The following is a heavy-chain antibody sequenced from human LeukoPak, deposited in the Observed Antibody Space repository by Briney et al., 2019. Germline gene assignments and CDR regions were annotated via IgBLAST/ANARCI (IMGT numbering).Heavy chain of an antibody. J-gene: IGHJ4*02. CDR2: IYHSGNT. CDR3: AREIRNFWSGYYTQFDY. D-gene: IGHD3-3*01. CDR1: GYSISTGYY. V-gene: IGHV4-38-2*02. Sequence: PSETLSLTCDVSGYSISTGYYWGWIRQPPGKGLEWIGSIYHSGNTYYNPSLKSRVTISVDTSKNQFSLRLSSVTAADTAVYYCAREIRNFWSGYYTQFDYWGQGTLVTVSS.